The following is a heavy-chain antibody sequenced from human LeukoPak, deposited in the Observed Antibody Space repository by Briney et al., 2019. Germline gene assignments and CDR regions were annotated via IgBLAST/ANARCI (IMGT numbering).Heavy chain of an antibody. J-gene: IGHJ1*01. D-gene: IGHD2-2*02. Sequence: PGGSLRLSCAASGFTFSNAWMNWVRQAPGKGLEWVGHIKSKSDGGTTDYAAPVKGRFTISRDDSKNTLYLQMNSLKTEDTAVYHCATEYCTSTSCYNYFQDWGRGTLVTVAS. CDR3: ATEYCTSTSCYNYFQD. CDR2: IKSKSDGGTT. V-gene: IGHV3-15*01. CDR1: GFTFSNAW.